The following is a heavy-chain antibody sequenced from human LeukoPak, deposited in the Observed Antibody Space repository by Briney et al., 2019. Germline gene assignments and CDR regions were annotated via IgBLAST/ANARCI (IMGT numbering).Heavy chain of an antibody. D-gene: IGHD5-12*01. Sequence: SETLSLTCTVSGGSISSSSYYWGWIRQPPGKGLEWIGSIYYSGSTYYNPSLKSRVTISVDTSKNQFSLKLSSVTAADTAVYYCARSGVATIAYYYYYYMDVWGKGTTVTVSS. V-gene: IGHV4-39*07. J-gene: IGHJ6*03. CDR2: IYYSGST. CDR3: ARSGVATIAYYYYYYMDV. CDR1: GGSISSSSYY.